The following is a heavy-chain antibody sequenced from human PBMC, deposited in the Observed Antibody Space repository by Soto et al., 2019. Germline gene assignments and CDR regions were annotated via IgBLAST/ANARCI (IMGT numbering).Heavy chain of an antibody. Sequence: EVQLVESGGGLVQPGGSLRLSCAASGFTFSSYWMSWVRQAPGKGLNWVANIKHDGSEKHYIDSVKCRFTISRDNANNSLYLQMNSLRAEDTAVYFCATYYFDSRGYRYTYWGQGTLITVSS. CDR3: ATYYFDSRGYRYTY. D-gene: IGHD3-22*01. CDR2: IKHDGSEK. V-gene: IGHV3-7*01. J-gene: IGHJ4*02. CDR1: GFTFSSYW.